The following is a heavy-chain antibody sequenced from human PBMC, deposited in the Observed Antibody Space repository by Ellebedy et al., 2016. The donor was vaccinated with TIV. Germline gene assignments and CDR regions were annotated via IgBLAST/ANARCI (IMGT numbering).Heavy chain of an antibody. CDR2: FDPEDGET. D-gene: IGHD6-6*01. J-gene: IGHJ4*02. CDR1: GYTLTELS. V-gene: IGHV1-24*01. Sequence: ASVTVSCXVSGYTLTELSMHWVRQAPGKGLEWMGGFDPEDGETIYAQKFQGRVTMTEDTSTDTAYMELSSLRSEDTAVYYCARVDGYSSSSEDYWGQGTLVTVSS. CDR3: ARVDGYSSSSEDY.